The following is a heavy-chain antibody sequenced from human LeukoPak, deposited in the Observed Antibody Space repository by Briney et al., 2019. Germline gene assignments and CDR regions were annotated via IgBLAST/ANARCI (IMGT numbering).Heavy chain of an antibody. CDR1: GYSISSGYY. Sequence: SETLSLTCTVSGYSISSGYYWGWIRQPPGKGLEWIGSIYHSGSTYYNPSLKSRVTISVDTSKNQFSLKLSSVTAADTAVYYRASSRGPYYFDYWGQGTPVTVSS. D-gene: IGHD3-10*01. J-gene: IGHJ4*02. CDR3: ASSRGPYYFDY. CDR2: IYHSGST. V-gene: IGHV4-38-2*02.